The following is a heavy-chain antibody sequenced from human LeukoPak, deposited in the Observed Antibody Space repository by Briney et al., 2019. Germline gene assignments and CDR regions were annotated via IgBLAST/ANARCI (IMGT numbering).Heavy chain of an antibody. CDR1: GLSLDTYA. CDR2: LSLDTDRI. V-gene: IGHV3-9*01. CDR3: TKDVAPGGADV. J-gene: IGHJ6*02. D-gene: IGHD1-26*01. Sequence: LPGGSLRLSCAVSGLSLDTYAIHWVRQAPGKGLEWVSGLSLDTDRIGYGDSVKGRFTVSRDHTKNSVYLQMNSLTPEDSALYFCTKDVAPGGADVWGQGTTVTVSS.